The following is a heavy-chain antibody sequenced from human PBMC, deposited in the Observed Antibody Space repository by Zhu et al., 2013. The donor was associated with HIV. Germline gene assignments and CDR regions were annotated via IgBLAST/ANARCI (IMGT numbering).Heavy chain of an antibody. V-gene: IGHV1-69*06. CDR1: GGTFSSYA. Sequence: QVQLVQSGAEVKKPGSSVKVSCKASGGTFSSYAISWVRQAPGQGLEWMGGIIPIFGTANYAQKFQGRVTITADKSTSTAYMELSSLRSEDTAVYYCARVPQRYCSSTSCLNWFDPWGRGNPGHRLL. J-gene: IGHJ5*02. CDR2: IIPIFGTA. CDR3: ARVPQRYCSSTSCLNWFDP. D-gene: IGHD2-2*01.